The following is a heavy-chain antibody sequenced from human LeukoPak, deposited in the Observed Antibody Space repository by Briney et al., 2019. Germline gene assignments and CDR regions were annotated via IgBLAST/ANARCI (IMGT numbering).Heavy chain of an antibody. CDR3: ARHARRGSFDY. CDR2: IYYSGST. Sequence: SETLSLPCTVSGGSISSISYYWGWIRQPPGKGLEWIGSIYYSGSTYYNPSLESRVTTSVDTSRNHFSLKLNSVTAADTAVYYCARHARRGSFDYWGQGALVTVSS. D-gene: IGHD2-15*01. J-gene: IGHJ4*02. CDR1: GGSISSISYY. V-gene: IGHV4-39*01.